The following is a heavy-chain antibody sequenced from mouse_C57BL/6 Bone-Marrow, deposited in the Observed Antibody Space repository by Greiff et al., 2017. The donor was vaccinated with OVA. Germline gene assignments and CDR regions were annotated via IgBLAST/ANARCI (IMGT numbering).Heavy chain of an antibody. CDR2: IDPEDGET. J-gene: IGHJ1*03. CDR3: ARALITTFNWYFDV. V-gene: IGHV14-2*01. Sequence: EVKVVESGAELVKPGASVKLSCTASGFNFKDYYMHWVKQRTEQGLEWIGRIDPEDGETKYAPKFQGKATITADTSSNTAYLQLSSLTSEDTAVYYCARALITTFNWYFDVWGTGTTVTVSS. CDR1: GFNFKDYY. D-gene: IGHD1-1*01.